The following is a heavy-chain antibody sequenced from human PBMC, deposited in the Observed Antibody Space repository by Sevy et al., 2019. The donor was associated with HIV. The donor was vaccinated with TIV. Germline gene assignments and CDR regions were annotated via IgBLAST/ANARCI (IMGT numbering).Heavy chain of an antibody. V-gene: IGHV1-8*02. CDR1: GYTFTSYD. Sequence: ASVKVSCTASGYTFTSYDINWVRQAPGQGLEWMGWMNPQSGNTAYARKLQGRVTMTRDTSIRTAYMELTTLRSEDTAVYYCARGCVSSGYRPFDYWGQGTLVTVSS. D-gene: IGHD6-19*01. CDR3: ARGCVSSGYRPFDY. CDR2: MNPQSGNT. J-gene: IGHJ4*02.